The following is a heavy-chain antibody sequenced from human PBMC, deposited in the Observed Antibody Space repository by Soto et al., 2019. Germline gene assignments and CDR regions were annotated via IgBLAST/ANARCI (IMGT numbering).Heavy chain of an antibody. CDR2: IWYDGSNK. Sequence: GGSLRLSCAASGFTFSSYGMHWVRQAPGKGLEWVAGIWYDGSNKYYADSVKGRFTISRDNSKNTLYLQMNSLRAEDTAVYYCARGASYYYYYMDVWGKGTTVTVSS. J-gene: IGHJ6*03. CDR3: ARGASYYYYYMDV. CDR1: GFTFSSYG. V-gene: IGHV3-33*01.